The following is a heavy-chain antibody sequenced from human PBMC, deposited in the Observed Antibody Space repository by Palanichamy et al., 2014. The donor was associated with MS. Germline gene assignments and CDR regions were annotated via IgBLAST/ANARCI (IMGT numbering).Heavy chain of an antibody. CDR1: GFTFSSYA. D-gene: IGHD3-3*01. V-gene: IGHV3-23*01. J-gene: IGHJ5*02. Sequence: EVQLLEVWGRAWYSLGGPVRLSCAVSGFTFSSYAMSWVRQAPGKGLEWVSAISGNGGNTYYADSVKGRFTISRDNSKNTLYLQMNSLRAEDTAVYYCARLPFGVLNWFDPWGQGTLVTVSS. CDR2: ISGNGGNT. CDR3: ARLPFGVLNWFDP.